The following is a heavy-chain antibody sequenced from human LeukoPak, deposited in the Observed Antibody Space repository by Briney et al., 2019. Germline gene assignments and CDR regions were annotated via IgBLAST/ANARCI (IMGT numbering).Heavy chain of an antibody. V-gene: IGHV4-34*01. D-gene: IGHD3-3*01. CDR1: GGSFSGYY. J-gene: IGHJ6*03. Sequence: SETLSLTCAVYGGSFSGYYWSWIRQPPGKGLEWIGEINHSGSTKYNPSLKSRVTISVDTSKNQFSLKLSSVTAADTAVYYCARVKIKGGITIFKEYHYMDVWGKGTTVTVSS. CDR3: ARVKIKGGITIFKEYHYMDV. CDR2: INHSGST.